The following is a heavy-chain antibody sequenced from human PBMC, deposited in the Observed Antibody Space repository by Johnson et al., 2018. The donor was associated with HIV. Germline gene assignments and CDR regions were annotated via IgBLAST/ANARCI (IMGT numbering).Heavy chain of an antibody. CDR3: ARGRKDIEAADGLDNDAFDV. D-gene: IGHD6-13*01. CDR1: GFTFNDYG. CDR2: INWNGGST. Sequence: VQLVESGGGVVRPGGSLRLSCAASGFTFNDYGMSWVRQGPGKGLEWVSGINWNGGSTHYADSVKGRFTISRDNAQNTLYLQMNSLRAEDTAMYYCARGRKDIEAADGLDNDAFDVWGQGTLVTVSS. J-gene: IGHJ3*01. V-gene: IGHV3-20*04.